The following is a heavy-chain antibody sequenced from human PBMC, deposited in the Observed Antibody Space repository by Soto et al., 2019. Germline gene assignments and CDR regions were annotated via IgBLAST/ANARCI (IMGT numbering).Heavy chain of an antibody. CDR3: ARFVRHQLPTIDY. J-gene: IGHJ4*02. Sequence: QVQLVQSGAEVKKPGASVRVSCKASGYTFTDYDINWVRQATGQGLEWMGCMNPSSGYTGYAQKFQGRVTMTWDTSISTAYMELSSLTSADTAVYYCARFVRHQLPTIDYWGQGALVTVSS. CDR2: MNPSSGYT. V-gene: IGHV1-8*01. CDR1: GYTFTDYD. D-gene: IGHD1-26*01.